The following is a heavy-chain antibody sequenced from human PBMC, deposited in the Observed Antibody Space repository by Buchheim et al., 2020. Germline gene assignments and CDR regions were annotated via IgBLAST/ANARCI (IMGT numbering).Heavy chain of an antibody. J-gene: IGHJ4*02. CDR2: ISSSSDSM. V-gene: IGHV3-21*01. D-gene: IGHD3-10*01. CDR3: ARDNYYGSGSYLTFFDY. Sequence: EVQLVESGGGLVKPGGSLRLSCAASGFTFSSYSMSWVRQAPGKGLEWVSFISSSSDSMYYADSVTGRFTISRDNAKNSLYPQMNSLRAEDTAVYYCARDNYYGSGSYLTFFDYWGQGTL. CDR1: GFTFSSYS.